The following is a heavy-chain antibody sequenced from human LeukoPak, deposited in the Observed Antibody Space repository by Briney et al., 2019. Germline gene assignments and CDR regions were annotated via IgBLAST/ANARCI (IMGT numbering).Heavy chain of an antibody. CDR1: GFTFSSYA. V-gene: IGHV3-30*04. J-gene: IGHJ6*02. CDR2: ISYDGSNK. CDR3: ARDRSSSSLYYYYYYGMDV. D-gene: IGHD6-13*01. Sequence: GRSLRLSCAASGFTFSSYATHWVRQAPGKGLEWVAVISYDGSNKYYADSVKGRFTISRDNSQNTLYLQMNSLRAEDTAVYYCARDRSSSSLYYYYYYGMDVWGQGTTVTVSS.